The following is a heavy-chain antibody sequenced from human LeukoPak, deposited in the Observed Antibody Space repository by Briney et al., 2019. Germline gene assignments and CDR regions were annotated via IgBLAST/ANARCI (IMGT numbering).Heavy chain of an antibody. CDR3: ASQGYCTNGVCYL. J-gene: IGHJ5*02. Sequence: SETLSLTCAVYGGSFSGYYWSWIRQPPGKGLEWIGEINHSGSTNYNPSLKSRVTISVDTSKNQFSLKLSSVTAADTAVYYCASQGYCTNGVCYLWSQGTLVTVSS. CDR1: GGSFSGYY. D-gene: IGHD2-8*01. V-gene: IGHV4-34*01. CDR2: INHSGST.